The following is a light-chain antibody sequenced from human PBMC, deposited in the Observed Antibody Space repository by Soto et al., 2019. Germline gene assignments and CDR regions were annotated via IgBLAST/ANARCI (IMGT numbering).Light chain of an antibody. J-gene: IGKJ2*01. CDR2: RVS. V-gene: IGKV1-5*03. CDR1: QSVSGW. CDR3: QQYNSHYT. Sequence: DIQMTQSPSTLSASVGDRVTITCRASQSVSGWLAWYQQKPGKAPKLLLYRVSDLETGVPSRFSGRGSGTEFTLTISSLQPEEFATYYCQQYNSHYTFGQGTKVEI.